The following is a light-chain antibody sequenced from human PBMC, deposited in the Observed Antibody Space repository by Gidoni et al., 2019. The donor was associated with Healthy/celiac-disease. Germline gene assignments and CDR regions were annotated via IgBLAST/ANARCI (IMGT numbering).Light chain of an antibody. J-gene: IGKJ3*01. Sequence: DIQMTQSPSSLSASVGDRVTITCQASQDISNYLNWYQQKPGKAPKLMIYDASNLETGVPSSFSGSGSGTDFTFTSSSLQPEDIATYYCQQTFGPGTKVDIK. CDR1: QDISNY. V-gene: IGKV1-33*01. CDR3: QQT. CDR2: DAS.